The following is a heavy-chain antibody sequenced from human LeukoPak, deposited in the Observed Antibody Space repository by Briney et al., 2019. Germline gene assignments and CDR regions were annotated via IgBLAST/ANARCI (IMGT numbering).Heavy chain of an antibody. CDR3: ARGIDILTGNSWFDP. CDR1: GYTFTSYG. J-gene: IGHJ5*02. CDR2: ISAYNGNT. V-gene: IGHV1-18*01. D-gene: IGHD3-9*01. Sequence: GASVKVSCKASGYTFTSYGISWVRQAPGQGLEWMGWISAYNGNTNYAQKLQGRVTMTTDTSTSTAYMELRSLRSDDTAVYYCARGIDILTGNSWFDPWGQGTLVTVSS.